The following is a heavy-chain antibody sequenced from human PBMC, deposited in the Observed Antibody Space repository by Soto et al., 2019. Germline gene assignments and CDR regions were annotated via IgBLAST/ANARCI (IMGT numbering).Heavy chain of an antibody. CDR2: VYYTGTT. CDR1: GGSLSSGSFY. J-gene: IGHJ4*02. CDR3: ARGDSFGSGRELFDY. D-gene: IGHD3-10*01. V-gene: IGHV4-61*01. Sequence: PSETPSPTCSVSGGSLSSGSFYWGLVRQPPGKGLEWIGYVYYTGTTNYNPSLKSRVTVSVDTSKNQFSLRLTSVTAADTAMYFCARGDSFGSGRELFDYWGQGTRVTVSS.